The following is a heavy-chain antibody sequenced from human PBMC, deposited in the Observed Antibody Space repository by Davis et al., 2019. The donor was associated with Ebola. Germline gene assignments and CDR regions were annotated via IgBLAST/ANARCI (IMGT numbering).Heavy chain of an antibody. J-gene: IGHJ6*02. CDR2: INPNSGST. CDR1: GGTFSRYA. D-gene: IGHD3-22*01. Sequence: ASVKVSCKASGGTFSRYAMHWVRQAPGQGLEWMGRINPNSGSTIYTQKFQGRVTMTRDTASSTAYMELSRLRSDDSAVYYCARGGITVTVVPRDYYYGMDVWGQGTTVTVSS. V-gene: IGHV1-2*06. CDR3: ARGGITVTVVPRDYYYGMDV.